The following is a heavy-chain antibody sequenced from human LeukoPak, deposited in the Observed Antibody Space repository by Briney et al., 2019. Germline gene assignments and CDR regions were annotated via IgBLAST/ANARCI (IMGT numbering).Heavy chain of an antibody. V-gene: IGHV4-59*01. CDR1: GGSISNYY. J-gene: IGHJ4*02. D-gene: IGHD5-12*01. CDR2: ISHTGST. CDR3: AREDSGYDYSPFYY. Sequence: SETLSLTCTVSGGSISNYYWRWIRQPPGKGLEGVGYISHTGSTSYNPSLKSRVIMSVETSQNQFSLKMFSVTAADTAVYFCAREDSGYDYSPFYYWGQGILVTVSS.